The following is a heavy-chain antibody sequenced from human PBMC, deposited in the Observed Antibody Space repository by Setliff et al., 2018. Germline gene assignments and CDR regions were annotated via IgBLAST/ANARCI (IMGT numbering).Heavy chain of an antibody. CDR2: ISIDDDKT. CDR3: ARDPWFGEGDAFDI. D-gene: IGHD3-10*01. V-gene: IGHV1-18*01. CDR1: GYTFISYD. Sequence: ASVKVSCKASGYTFISYDISWVRQAPGQGLEWMGWISIDDDKTKYAQKFQGRVTMTADTSTSTAYMELRSLRSDDTAIYYCARDPWFGEGDAFDIWGQGTMVTVSS. J-gene: IGHJ3*02.